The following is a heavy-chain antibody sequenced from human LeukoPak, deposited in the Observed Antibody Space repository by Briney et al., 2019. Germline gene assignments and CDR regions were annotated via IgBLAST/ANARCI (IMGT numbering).Heavy chain of an antibody. CDR1: GFTFSDYY. CDR2: ISSSGSTI. J-gene: IGHJ5*02. V-gene: IGHV3-11*04. D-gene: IGHD6-19*01. CDR3: ARPYSSGWDNWFDP. Sequence: GGSLRLSCAASGFTFSDYYMSWIRQAPGKGLEWVSYISSSGSTIYYADSVKGRFTISRDNAKNSLYLQMNSLRAEDTAVCYCARPYSSGWDNWFDPWGQGTLVTVSS.